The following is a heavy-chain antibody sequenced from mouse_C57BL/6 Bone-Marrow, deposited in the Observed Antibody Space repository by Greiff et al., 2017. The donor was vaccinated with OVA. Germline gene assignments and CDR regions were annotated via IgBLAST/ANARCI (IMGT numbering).Heavy chain of an antibody. CDR1: GYTFTNYW. Sequence: VQLQQSGAELVKPGASVKMSCKASGYTFTNYWITWVKQRPGQGLEWIGDIYPGRGSTNYNEKFKSKATLTVDTSSSTAYMQLSSLTSEDSAVYYCSSVDDYYSYALDYWGQGTSVTVSA. J-gene: IGHJ4*01. CDR2: IYPGRGST. CDR3: SSVDDYYSYALDY. V-gene: IGHV1-55*01. D-gene: IGHD2-3*01.